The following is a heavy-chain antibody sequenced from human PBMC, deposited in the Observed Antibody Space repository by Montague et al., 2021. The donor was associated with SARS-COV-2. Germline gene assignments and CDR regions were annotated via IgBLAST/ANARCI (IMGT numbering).Heavy chain of an antibody. V-gene: IGHV4-59*01. CDR1: GGSISGYY. CDR3: ARLLRSCSNGVCRTYYYYAMDV. D-gene: IGHD2-8*01. J-gene: IGHJ6*02. Sequence: SETLSLTCTVSGGSISGYYWSWIRQSPGKGLEWIGYIYYSGSTKXNPXLESRVTVSVDRPKNQVSLKLSSVTPADTTVYYCARLLRSCSNGVCRTYYYYAMDVWGQGTTVTVSS. CDR2: IYYSGST.